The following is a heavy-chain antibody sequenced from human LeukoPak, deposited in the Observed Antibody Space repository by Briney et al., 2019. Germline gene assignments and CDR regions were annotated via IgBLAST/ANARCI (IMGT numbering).Heavy chain of an antibody. Sequence: GASVKVSCKVSGYTLTELPIHWVRQAPGEGLEWMGGFDPDDGETVYAQMFQGRVTMTEDTSSDTASMELSSLRSEDTAVYYCATGTSGSYYVGIVRPIDYWGQGTLVTVSS. CDR3: ATGTSGSYYVGIVRPIDY. J-gene: IGHJ4*02. CDR1: GYTLTELP. CDR2: FDPDDGET. D-gene: IGHD1-26*01. V-gene: IGHV1-24*01.